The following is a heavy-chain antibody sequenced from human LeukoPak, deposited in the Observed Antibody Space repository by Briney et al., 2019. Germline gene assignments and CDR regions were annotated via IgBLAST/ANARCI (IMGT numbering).Heavy chain of an antibody. CDR2: ISAYNGNT. D-gene: IGHD6-6*01. Sequence: ASVKVSCKASGYTFTSYGISWVRQAPGQGLEWMGWISAYNGNTNYAQKFQGRVTMTEDTSTDTAYMELRSLRSDDTAVYYCASGPSSYYFDYWGQGTLVTVSS. CDR1: GYTFTSYG. V-gene: IGHV1-18*01. J-gene: IGHJ4*02. CDR3: ASGPSSYYFDY.